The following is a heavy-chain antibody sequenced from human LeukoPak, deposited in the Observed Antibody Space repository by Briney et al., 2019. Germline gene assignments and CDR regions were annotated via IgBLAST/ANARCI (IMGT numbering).Heavy chain of an antibody. CDR1: GFIFSNFD. J-gene: IGHJ4*02. D-gene: IGHD3-3*01. V-gene: IGHV3-64*02. CDR2: INADGGST. CDR3: ARGGLESPWSGYNAPDF. Sequence: GGSLRLSCAASGFIFSNFDMHWVRQAPGKGLEYVSSINADGGSTYYAASVKGRFTISRDAVKDTLYLQMGSVRIEDTAVYYCARGGLESPWSGYNAPDFWGQGTLVAVSS.